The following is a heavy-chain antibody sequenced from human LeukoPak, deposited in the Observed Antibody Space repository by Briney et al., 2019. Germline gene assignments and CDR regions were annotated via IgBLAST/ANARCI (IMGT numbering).Heavy chain of an antibody. CDR2: INHSGST. V-gene: IGHV4-34*01. J-gene: IGHJ4*02. CDR1: GGSFSGYY. Sequence: SETLSVTCAVYGGSFSGYYWSWIRQPPGKGLEWIGEINHSGSTNYNPSLKSRVTISVDTSKNQFSLKLSSVTAADTAVYYCARPPYGSGSYYRYWGQGTLVTVSS. CDR3: ARPPYGSGSYYRY. D-gene: IGHD3-10*01.